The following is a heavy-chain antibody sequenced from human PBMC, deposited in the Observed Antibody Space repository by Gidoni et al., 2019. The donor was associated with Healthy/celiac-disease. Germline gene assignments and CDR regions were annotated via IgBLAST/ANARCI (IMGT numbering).Heavy chain of an antibody. Sequence: EVQLVESGGGLVKPGGSLRLSCAASGFTFSSYSMHWVRQAPGKGLEWVSSISSSSSYIYYADSVKGRFTISRDNAKNSLYLQMNSLRAEDTAVYYCARDLGQQLVSGNYYYYYGMDVWGQGTTVTVSS. CDR2: ISSSSSYI. D-gene: IGHD6-13*01. CDR3: ARDLGQQLVSGNYYYYYGMDV. J-gene: IGHJ6*02. CDR1: GFTFSSYS. V-gene: IGHV3-21*01.